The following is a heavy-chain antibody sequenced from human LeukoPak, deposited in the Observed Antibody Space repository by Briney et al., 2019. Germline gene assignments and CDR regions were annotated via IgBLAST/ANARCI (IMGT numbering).Heavy chain of an antibody. CDR1: GFTFSSYS. V-gene: IGHV3-7*03. CDR3: ARGMYDFWSGYYHWFDP. CDR2: IKQDGSEK. Sequence: PGGSLRLSCAASGFTFSSYSMNWVRQAPGKGLEWVANIKQDGSEKYYVDSVKGRFTTSRDNAKNSLYLQMNSLRAEDTAVYYCARGMYDFWSGYYHWFDPWGQGTLVTVSS. D-gene: IGHD3-3*01. J-gene: IGHJ5*02.